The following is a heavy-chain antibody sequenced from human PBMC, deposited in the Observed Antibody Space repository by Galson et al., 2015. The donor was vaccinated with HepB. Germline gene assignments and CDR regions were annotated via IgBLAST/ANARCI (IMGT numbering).Heavy chain of an antibody. Sequence: SLRLSCAASGFTFGQDGMSWVRQAPGKGLEWVSVTSGSGDYINYADSVRGRFTISRDNSRSTLYLHMNSLRVEDTAIYYCARDLGGHRADYFEYWGQGTLVTVSS. CDR3: ARDLGGHRADYFEY. CDR1: GFTFGQDG. V-gene: IGHV3-23*01. J-gene: IGHJ4*02. D-gene: IGHD4-23*01. CDR2: TSGSGDYI.